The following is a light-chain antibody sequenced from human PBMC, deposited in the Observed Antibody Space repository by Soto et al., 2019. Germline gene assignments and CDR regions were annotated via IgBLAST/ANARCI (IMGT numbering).Light chain of an antibody. Sequence: GDRVTITCRASQYLRSGVAWYQQKPGKAPKLLIYDASSLESGVPSTSSGSGSGTEFTLTISSLQPDDFANYYCQQNDCYKTFGQGTKVEIK. CDR1: QYLRSG. CDR2: DAS. V-gene: IGKV1-5*01. J-gene: IGKJ1*01. CDR3: QQNDCYKT.